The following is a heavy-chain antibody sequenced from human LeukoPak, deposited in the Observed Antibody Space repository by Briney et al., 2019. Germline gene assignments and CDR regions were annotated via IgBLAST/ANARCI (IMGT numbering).Heavy chain of an antibody. CDR2: ISAYNGNT. CDR3: ARDLEQAGYYGSGRYHDFDY. J-gene: IGHJ4*02. V-gene: IGHV1-18*01. D-gene: IGHD3-10*01. Sequence: ASVKVSCKASGYTFTSYGISWVRQAPGQGLEWMGWISAYNGNTNYAQKLQGRVTMTTDTSTSTAYMELRGLRSDDTAVYYCARDLEQAGYYGSGRYHDFDYWGQGTLVTVSS. CDR1: GYTFTSYG.